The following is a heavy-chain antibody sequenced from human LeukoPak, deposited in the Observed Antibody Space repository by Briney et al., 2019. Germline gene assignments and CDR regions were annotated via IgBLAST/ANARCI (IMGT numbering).Heavy chain of an antibody. CDR2: IYPGDSDT. D-gene: IGHD2-2*01. CDR3: ARHRDCSSTSCYFFDY. CDR1: GYRFASYW. J-gene: IGHJ4*02. Sequence: GESLKISCKGSGYRFASYWIGWVRQMPGKGLEWMGIIYPGDSDTRYSPSFQGQVTISADKSISTAYLQWSSLKASDTAMYYCARHRDCSSTSCYFFDYWGQGTLVTVSS. V-gene: IGHV5-51*01.